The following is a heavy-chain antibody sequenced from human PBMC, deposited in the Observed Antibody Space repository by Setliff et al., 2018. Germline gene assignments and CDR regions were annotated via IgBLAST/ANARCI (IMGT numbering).Heavy chain of an antibody. Sequence: SETLSLTCTVSGGSISSYYWSWIRQPPGKGLEWIGYIYYSGSADYNPSLKSRVTISVDTSKNQFSLKLNSVTAADTAVYYCARSPSSGAYWNPRPFYSDYWARGTLVTVSS. D-gene: IGHD1-26*01. V-gene: IGHV4-59*08. J-gene: IGHJ4*02. CDR2: IYYSGSA. CDR1: GGSISSYY. CDR3: ARSPSSGAYWNPRPFYSDY.